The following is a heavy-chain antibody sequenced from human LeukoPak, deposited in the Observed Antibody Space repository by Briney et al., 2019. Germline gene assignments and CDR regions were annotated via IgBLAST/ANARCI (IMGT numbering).Heavy chain of an antibody. CDR2: IGTDGSRT. V-gene: IGHV3-74*01. J-gene: IGHJ3*02. D-gene: IGHD4-23*01. CDR1: GFTFSSYW. Sequence: GGSLSLSCAASGFTFSSYWMHWVRQVPGKGLVWVSRIGTDGSRTTYADYVQGRFTISRDNAKNTLYLHMNSLRAEDTAVYYCARDKYGDNSNAFDIWGQGTLVTVSS. CDR3: ARDKYGDNSNAFDI.